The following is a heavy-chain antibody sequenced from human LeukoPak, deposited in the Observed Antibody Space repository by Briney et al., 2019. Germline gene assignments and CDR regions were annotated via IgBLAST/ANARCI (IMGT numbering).Heavy chain of an antibody. J-gene: IGHJ4*02. CDR1: GFTFSNYG. D-gene: IGHD6-13*01. Sequence: GRSLRLSCAASGFTFSNYGMPWVRQAPGKGLEWVAVIFFDGSNEYYADSVKGRFTISRGNSKNTLYLQMDSLRADDTGVYYCARDLYSSSEFDYWGQGALVTVSS. V-gene: IGHV3-33*01. CDR3: ARDLYSSSEFDY. CDR2: IFFDGSNE.